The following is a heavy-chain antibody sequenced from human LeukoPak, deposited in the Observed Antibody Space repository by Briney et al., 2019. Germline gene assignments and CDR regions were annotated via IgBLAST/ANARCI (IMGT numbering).Heavy chain of an antibody. Sequence: GGSLRLSCADSGFTFNRHWMDWVRQAPGKGLEWVANIKEDGSVKNYVDSVKGRFTISRDNAKNSLYLQMNSLRAEDTAVYYCMAESSSPWEGYWGQGTLVTVSS. CDR2: IKEDGSVK. CDR1: GFTFNRHW. CDR3: MAESSSPWEGY. J-gene: IGHJ4*02. V-gene: IGHV3-7*01. D-gene: IGHD6-6*01.